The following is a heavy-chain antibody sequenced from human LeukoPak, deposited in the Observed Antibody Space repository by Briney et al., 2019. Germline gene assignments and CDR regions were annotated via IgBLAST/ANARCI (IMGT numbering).Heavy chain of an antibody. Sequence: SETLSLTCTVSGGSISSFYWNWIRQAAGKGLEWIGRMYSSGSTNYNSSLKSRLTMSVDTSKNLFSLKLNSVTAADTAVYYCAKSNGYGLIDIWGQGTMVTVSS. D-gene: IGHD3-22*01. CDR1: GGSISSFY. CDR3: AKSNGYGLIDI. J-gene: IGHJ3*02. CDR2: MYSSGST. V-gene: IGHV4-4*07.